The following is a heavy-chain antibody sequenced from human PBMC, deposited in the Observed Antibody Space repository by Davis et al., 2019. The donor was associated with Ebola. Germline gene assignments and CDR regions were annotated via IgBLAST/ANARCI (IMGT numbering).Heavy chain of an antibody. J-gene: IGHJ3*02. CDR2: IYYSGST. V-gene: IGHV4-31*03. Sequence: MPSETLSLTCTVSGGSISSGGYYWRWIRQHPGTGLEWIGYIYYSGSTYYNPSLKSRVTISVDTSKNQLSLKLSSVTAADTAGYYCARKGVGVTYDAFDIWGQGTMVTVSS. D-gene: IGHD1-26*01. CDR3: ARKGVGVTYDAFDI. CDR1: GGSISSGGYY.